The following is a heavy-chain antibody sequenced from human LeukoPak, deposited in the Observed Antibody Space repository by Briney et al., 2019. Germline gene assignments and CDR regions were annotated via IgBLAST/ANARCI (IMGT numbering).Heavy chain of an antibody. V-gene: IGHV4-39*07. CDR2: IYYSGST. CDR3: ARAARIAARPYYMDV. CDR1: GGSIISTSYY. D-gene: IGHD6-6*01. Sequence: SETLSLTCTVSGGSIISTSYYWGWIRQPPGKGLEWIGSIYYSGSTDYNPSLKSRVTMSVDTSKNQFSLKLTSVTAADTAVYYCARAARIAARPYYMDVWGTGTTVTVPS. J-gene: IGHJ6*03.